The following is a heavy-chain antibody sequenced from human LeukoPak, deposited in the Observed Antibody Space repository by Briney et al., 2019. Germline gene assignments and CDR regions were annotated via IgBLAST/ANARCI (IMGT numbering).Heavy chain of an antibody. J-gene: IGHJ3*02. D-gene: IGHD3-22*01. V-gene: IGHV3-30*02. CDR3: AKDLAGSGYYPDAFDI. Sequence: GGSLRLSCAASGFTFSSYGMHWVRQAPGKGLEWVAFIRYDGSNKYYADPVKGRFTISRDNSKNTLYLQMNSLRAEDTAVYYCAKDLAGSGYYPDAFDIWGQGTMVTVSS. CDR1: GFTFSSYG. CDR2: IRYDGSNK.